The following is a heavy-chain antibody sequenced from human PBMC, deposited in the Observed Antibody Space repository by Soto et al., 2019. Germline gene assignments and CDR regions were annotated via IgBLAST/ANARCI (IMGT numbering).Heavy chain of an antibody. J-gene: IGHJ6*02. CDR2: ISAYNGNT. CDR1: GYSFTTSG. CDR3: AREGPAPYYYYGMDV. Sequence: QVQLVQSGGEVKKPGASVKVSCKTSGYSFTTSGISWVRKDPEQGLEWMGWISAYNGNTNYAQKLQGRVTMTTDTSTSTAYMELRSLRSDDTAVYYCAREGPAPYYYYGMDVLGQGSTVTVSS. V-gene: IGHV1-18*01.